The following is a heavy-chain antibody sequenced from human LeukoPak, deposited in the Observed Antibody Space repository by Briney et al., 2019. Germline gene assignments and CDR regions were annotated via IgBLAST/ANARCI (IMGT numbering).Heavy chain of an antibody. J-gene: IGHJ6*03. CDR1: GFTFSSYW. D-gene: IGHD5-18*01. Sequence: GGSLRLSCAASGFTFSSYWMSWFRQAPGKGLEGVANITQDGSEKYYVDSVKGRFTISRDNAKNSLYLQMNSLRAEDTAVYYCARLRVTRYYYMDVWGKGTTVTISS. V-gene: IGHV3-7*01. CDR2: ITQDGSEK. CDR3: ARLRVTRYYYMDV.